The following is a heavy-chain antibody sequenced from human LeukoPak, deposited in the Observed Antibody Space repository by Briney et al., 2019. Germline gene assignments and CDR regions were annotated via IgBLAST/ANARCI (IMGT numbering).Heavy chain of an antibody. D-gene: IGHD2-2*01. J-gene: IGHJ6*02. CDR2: IWYDGSNK. Sequence: GGSLRLSCAASGFTFSSYGMDWVCQAPGKGLEWVAVIWYDGSNKYYADSVKGRFTISRDNSKNTLYLQMNSLRAEDTAVYYCARGKARGSDIVVALDVWGQGTTVTVSS. CDR1: GFTFSSYG. CDR3: ARGKARGSDIVVALDV. V-gene: IGHV3-33*01.